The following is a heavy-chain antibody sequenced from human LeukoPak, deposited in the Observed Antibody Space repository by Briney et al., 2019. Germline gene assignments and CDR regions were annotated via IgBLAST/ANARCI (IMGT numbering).Heavy chain of an antibody. J-gene: IGHJ4*02. CDR1: GYSFTTTTYW. Sequence: GESLKISCKGSGYSFTTTTYWIGWVRQMPGKGLEWMGIIYPRDSDTRYSPSFQGQVTISADKTINTAYLQWSSLKASDTVMYYCARQVEGYSSSWFLWGQGTLVTVLS. V-gene: IGHV5-51*01. CDR2: IYPRDSDT. CDR3: ARQVEGYSSSWFL. D-gene: IGHD6-13*01.